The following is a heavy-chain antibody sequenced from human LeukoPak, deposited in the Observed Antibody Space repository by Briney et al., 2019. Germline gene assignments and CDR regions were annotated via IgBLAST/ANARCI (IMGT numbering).Heavy chain of an antibody. V-gene: IGHV3-7*03. Sequence: GGSLRLSCEASGFTFSSYWMSWVRQAPGKGLEWVANIQQDGSEKYYVDSVKGRFTISRDNAKNSLYLQMNSLRAEDTALYYCAKDTGSSGPFDYWGQGTLVTVSS. CDR3: AKDTGSSGPFDY. CDR2: IQQDGSEK. D-gene: IGHD6-19*01. J-gene: IGHJ4*02. CDR1: GFTFSSYW.